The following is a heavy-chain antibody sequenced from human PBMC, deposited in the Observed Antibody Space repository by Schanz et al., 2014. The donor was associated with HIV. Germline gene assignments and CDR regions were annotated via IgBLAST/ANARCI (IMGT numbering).Heavy chain of an antibody. V-gene: IGHV3-23*04. CDR2: ISGSGGST. J-gene: IGHJ4*02. D-gene: IGHD2-8*01. CDR3: ARGPMYAY. Sequence: EQLVESGGGVVQPGKSLRLSCAVSGFTFSSHAMTWVRQAPGKGLEWVSAISGSGGSTNYADSVKGRFTISRDNSKNTLYLQMNSLRAEDTAMYYCARGPMYAYWGQGALITVSS. CDR1: GFTFSSHA.